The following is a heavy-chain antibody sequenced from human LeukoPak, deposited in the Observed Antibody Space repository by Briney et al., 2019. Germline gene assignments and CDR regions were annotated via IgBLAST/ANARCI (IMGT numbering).Heavy chain of an antibody. J-gene: IGHJ1*01. Sequence: SETLSLTCTVSGVSVSSGSYYWSWIRQPPGKGLEWIGNIYYSGSTNYNPSLKSRVTISVDTSKNQFSLKLSSVTAADTAVYYCAREERNSWDRYFQHWGQGTLVTVSS. D-gene: IGHD6-13*01. CDR3: AREERNSWDRYFQH. CDR1: GVSVSSGSYY. CDR2: IYYSGST. V-gene: IGHV4-61*01.